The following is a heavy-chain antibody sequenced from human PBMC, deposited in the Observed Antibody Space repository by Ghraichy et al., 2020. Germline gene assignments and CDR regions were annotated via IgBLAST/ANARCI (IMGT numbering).Heavy chain of an antibody. D-gene: IGHD2-15*01. CDR2: IKQDGSEK. V-gene: IGHV3-7*03. J-gene: IGHJ4*02. CDR1: GFTFSSYW. CDR3: AREVGYCSGGSCWFWFDY. Sequence: GGSLRLSCAASGFTFSSYWMSWVRQAPGKGLEWVANIKQDGSEKYYVDSVKGRFTISRDNAKKSLYLQMNSLRGEDTAVYYCAREVGYCSGGSCWFWFDYWGQGTLVTVSS.